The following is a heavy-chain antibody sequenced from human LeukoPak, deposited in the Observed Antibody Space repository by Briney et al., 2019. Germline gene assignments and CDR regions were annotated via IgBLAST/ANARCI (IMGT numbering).Heavy chain of an antibody. CDR3: AKDFGTTVSY. Sequence: SLRLSCAXXGFTFXSYAMSWVRQAPGKGLEWVSAISGSGGSTYYADSVKGRFTISRDNSKNTLYLQMNSLRAEDTAVYYCAKDFGTTVSYWGQGTLVTVSS. CDR1: GFTFXSYA. V-gene: IGHV3-23*01. D-gene: IGHD4-17*01. J-gene: IGHJ4*02. CDR2: ISGSGGST.